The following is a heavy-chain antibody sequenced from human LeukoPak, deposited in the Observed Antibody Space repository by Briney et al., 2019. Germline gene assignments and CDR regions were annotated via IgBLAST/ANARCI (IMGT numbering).Heavy chain of an antibody. D-gene: IGHD2-21*02. Sequence: GGSLRLSCAASGFTFSSYSMNWVRQAPGKGLEWVSSISSSSSYIYYADSVKGRFTISRDNAKNSLYLQMNSLRAEDTAVYYCARGEGVVVVTAIRDFDYWGQGTLVTVSS. J-gene: IGHJ4*02. CDR1: GFTFSSYS. CDR3: ARGEGVVVVTAIRDFDY. V-gene: IGHV3-21*01. CDR2: ISSSSSYI.